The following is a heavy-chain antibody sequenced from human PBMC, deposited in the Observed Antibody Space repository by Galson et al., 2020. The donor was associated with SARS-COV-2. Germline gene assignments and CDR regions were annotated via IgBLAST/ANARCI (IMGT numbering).Heavy chain of an antibody. CDR1: GFTFSSYA. D-gene: IGHD2-15*01. CDR2: ISGSGGST. V-gene: IGHV3-23*01. CDR3: AKGSIVVVVAATNDY. J-gene: IGHJ4*02. Sequence: GESLKISCAASGFTFSSYAMSWVRQAPGKGLEWVSAISGSGGSTYYADSVKGRFTISRDNSKNTLYLQMNSLRAEDTAVYYCAKGSIVVVVAATNDYWGQGTLVTVSS.